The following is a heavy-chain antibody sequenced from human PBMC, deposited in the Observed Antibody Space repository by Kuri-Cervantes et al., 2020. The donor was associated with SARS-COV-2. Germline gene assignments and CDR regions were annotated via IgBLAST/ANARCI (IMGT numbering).Heavy chain of an antibody. Sequence: ASVKVSCKVSGYTLTELSMHWVRQAPGKGLEWMGGFDPEDGETIYAQKFQGRVTMTEDTSTDTAYMELSSLRSDDTAVYYCARVGGWYRREAFDHWGQGTLVTVSS. D-gene: IGHD6-19*01. V-gene: IGHV1-24*01. J-gene: IGHJ4*02. CDR2: FDPEDGET. CDR3: ARVGGWYRREAFDH. CDR1: GYTLTELS.